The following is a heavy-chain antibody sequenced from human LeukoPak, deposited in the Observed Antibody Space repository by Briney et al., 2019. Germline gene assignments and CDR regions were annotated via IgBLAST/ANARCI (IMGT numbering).Heavy chain of an antibody. CDR2: FDPEDGET. Sequence: AVNVSCKVSGYTLTELSMHWVRRAPGKGLDWMGGFDPEDGETIYAQKFQGRVTMTEDTSTDTAYMELSSLRSEDTAVYYCATLLGQQLVRGGFDPWGQGTLVTVSS. V-gene: IGHV1-24*01. D-gene: IGHD6-13*01. CDR1: GYTLTELS. J-gene: IGHJ5*02. CDR3: ATLLGQQLVRGGFDP.